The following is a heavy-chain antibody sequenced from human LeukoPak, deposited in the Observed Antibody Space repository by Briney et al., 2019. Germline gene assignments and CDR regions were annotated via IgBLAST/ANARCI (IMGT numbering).Heavy chain of an antibody. CDR2: INQSGFT. D-gene: IGHD3-16*02. CDR1: GESFSGYF. J-gene: IGHJ6*03. V-gene: IGHV4-34*01. CDR3: ATQSSSDYFYYTDV. Sequence: SETLSLTCAVSGESFSGYFWNWIRQPPGTGLEWIGEINQSGFTKYNPSLTSRVTISIDTSKNHFSLKLTSVTAADTAVYHCATQSSSDYFYYTDVWGKGTTVTVSS.